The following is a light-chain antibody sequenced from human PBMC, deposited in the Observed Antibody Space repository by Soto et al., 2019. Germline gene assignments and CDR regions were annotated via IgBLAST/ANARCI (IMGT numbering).Light chain of an antibody. J-gene: IGKJ3*01. Sequence: EVVLTQSPGTLSLSAGERATLSCRASQSVADNHLAWYQQKPGQAPRLLIYDASTRAAGIPDRFSGSGSGTEFTLIIIRLQPDDFVVYYCHHHTRSPTFTFGPGTKLD. CDR2: DAS. CDR1: QSVADNH. V-gene: IGKV3-20*01. CDR3: HHHTRSPTFT.